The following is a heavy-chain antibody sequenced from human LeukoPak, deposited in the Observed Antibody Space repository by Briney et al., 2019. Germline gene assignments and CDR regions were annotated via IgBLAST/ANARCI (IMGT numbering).Heavy chain of an antibody. CDR2: INHSGST. Sequence: SETLSLTCAVYGGSFSGYYWSWIRQPPGKGLEWIGEINHSGSTNYNPSLKSRVTISVDTSKNQFSLKLSSVTAADTAVYYCARGTITMVRGVIFFGYYGTDVWGQGTTVTVSS. J-gene: IGHJ6*02. CDR1: GGSFSGYY. CDR3: ARGTITMVRGVIFFGYYGTDV. V-gene: IGHV4-34*01. D-gene: IGHD3-10*01.